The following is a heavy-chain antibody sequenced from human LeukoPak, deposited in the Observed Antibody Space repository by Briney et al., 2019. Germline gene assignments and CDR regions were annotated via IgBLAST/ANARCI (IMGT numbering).Heavy chain of an antibody. CDR3: AREVYSGSWSYYFDY. D-gene: IGHD6-13*01. CDR2: ISSSSSYI. Sequence: KSGGSLRLSCAASGFTFSTYSMNWVRQAPGKGLEWVSSISSSSSYIYYADSVKGRFTISRDNAKNSLYLQMNSLRAEDTAVYYCAREVYSGSWSYYFDYWGQGALVTVSS. J-gene: IGHJ4*02. V-gene: IGHV3-21*01. CDR1: GFTFSTYS.